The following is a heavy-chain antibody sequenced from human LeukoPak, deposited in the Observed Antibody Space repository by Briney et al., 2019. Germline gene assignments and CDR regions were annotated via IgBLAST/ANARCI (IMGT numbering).Heavy chain of an antibody. CDR1: GFTFSDSW. V-gene: IGHV3-7*01. Sequence: RAGGSLRLSCAASGFTFSDSWMSWVRQAPGKGLEWVANMNQDGSEKDYVDSVKGRFTISRDNARNSLYLQMGSLRAEDTAVYYCATYTHWVAGDVWGQGTTVTVSS. CDR2: MNQDGSEK. CDR3: ATYTHWVAGDV. J-gene: IGHJ6*02. D-gene: IGHD3-16*01.